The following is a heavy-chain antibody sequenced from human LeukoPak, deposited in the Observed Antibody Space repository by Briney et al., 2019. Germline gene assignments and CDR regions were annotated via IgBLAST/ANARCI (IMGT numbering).Heavy chain of an antibody. D-gene: IGHD2-15*01. J-gene: IGHJ4*02. CDR1: GCTFSSYW. CDR2: IKQDGSEK. V-gene: IGHV3-7*01. Sequence: GGSLRLSCAASGCTFSSYWMSWVRQAPGKGLEWVANIKQDGSEKYYVDSVKGRFTISRDNAKNSLYLQMNSLRAEDTAVYYCARERLLNFDYWGQGTLVTVSS. CDR3: ARERLLNFDY.